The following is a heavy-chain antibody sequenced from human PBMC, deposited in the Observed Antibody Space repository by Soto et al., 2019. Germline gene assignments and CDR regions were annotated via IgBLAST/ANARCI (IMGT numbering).Heavy chain of an antibody. J-gene: IGHJ1*01. CDR2: ISSGSTTT. Sequence: LRLACEASGFTFSSYSMNWVRQAPGKGLEWISYISSGSTTTYYADSVKGRFTISRDNSKNSLYLQMNSLRDEDTAVYYCARDHPFQVVPSPYYYHLAXWGPGSCSPSPX. D-gene: IGHD2-2*01. V-gene: IGHV3-48*02. CDR1: GFTFSSYS. CDR3: ARDHPFQVVPSPYYYHLAX.